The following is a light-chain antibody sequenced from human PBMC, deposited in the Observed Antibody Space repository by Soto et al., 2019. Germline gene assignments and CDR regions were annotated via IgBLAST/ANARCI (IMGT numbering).Light chain of an antibody. Sequence: EIVVTQSPATRSVSPGERVTFSCRASQSVSTRLAWYQHKPGQAPRLLISGASTGATGIPPRFSGSGSGTDFTLTVNSLQSEDIAVYYCQQYHNWPVTFGGGTKVDIK. CDR2: GAS. CDR1: QSVSTR. J-gene: IGKJ4*01. V-gene: IGKV3-15*01. CDR3: QQYHNWPVT.